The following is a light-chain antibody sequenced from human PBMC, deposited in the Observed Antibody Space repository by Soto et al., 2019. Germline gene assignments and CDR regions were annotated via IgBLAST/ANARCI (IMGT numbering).Light chain of an antibody. Sequence: EIGLTQSPATLSLSPGERATLSCGASQSVSRNYLAWYQQKPGQAPRLLIYDASNRATGIPARFSGSGSGTDFTLTISSLESEDFAVYYCQQRSNWPTWTFGQGTKVDIK. CDR2: DAS. CDR1: QSVSRNY. CDR3: QQRSNWPTWT. V-gene: IGKV3-11*01. J-gene: IGKJ1*01.